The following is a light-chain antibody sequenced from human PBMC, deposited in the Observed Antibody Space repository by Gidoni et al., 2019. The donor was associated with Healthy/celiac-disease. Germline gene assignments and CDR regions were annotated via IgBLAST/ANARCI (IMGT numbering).Light chain of an antibody. CDR2: AAS. CDR3: QQSYSTPLT. Sequence: LHMTPSPSSLSASVGDRVTITCRASQSISSYLNWYQQKPGKAPKLLIYAASSLQSGVPSRFSGSGAGTDFTLTISSLQHEDFANYYCQQSYSTPLTFGGGTKVEIK. V-gene: IGKV1-39*01. J-gene: IGKJ4*01. CDR1: QSISSY.